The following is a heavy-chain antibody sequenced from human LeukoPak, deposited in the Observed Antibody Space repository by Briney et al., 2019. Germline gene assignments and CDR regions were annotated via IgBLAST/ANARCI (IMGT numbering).Heavy chain of an antibody. CDR2: IYYSGST. J-gene: IGHJ6*03. V-gene: IGHV4-59*01. CDR3: ARARRGWLVDYYYYYMDV. CDR1: GGSISSYY. D-gene: IGHD6-19*01. Sequence: NPSETLSLTCIVSGGSISSYYWSWIRQPPGKGLEWIGYIYYSGSTNYNPSLKSRVTISVDTSKNQFSLKLSSVTAADTAVYYCARARRGWLVDYYYYYMDVWGKGTTVTVSS.